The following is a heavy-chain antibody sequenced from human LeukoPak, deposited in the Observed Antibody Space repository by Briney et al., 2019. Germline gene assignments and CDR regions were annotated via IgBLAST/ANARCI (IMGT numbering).Heavy chain of an antibody. Sequence: GGSLRLSCAASGFTFSSYGMHWVRQAPGKGLEWVAVISYDGSNKYYADSVKGRFAISRDNSKNTLYLQVNSLRAEDTAVYYCAKRSRSTSLHAFDIWGQGTMVTVSS. CDR1: GFTFSSYG. CDR3: AKRSRSTSLHAFDI. D-gene: IGHD2-2*01. V-gene: IGHV3-30*18. J-gene: IGHJ3*02. CDR2: ISYDGSNK.